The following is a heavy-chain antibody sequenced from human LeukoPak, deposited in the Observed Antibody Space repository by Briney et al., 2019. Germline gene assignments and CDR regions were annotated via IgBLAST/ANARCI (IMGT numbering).Heavy chain of an antibody. CDR1: GFTFSFYM. V-gene: IGHV3-21*01. D-gene: IGHD1-20*01. CDR2: ISTSSSHI. CDR3: ARDDNWNDKPFDL. Sequence: NPGGSLRLSCTASGFTFSFYMMNWVRQAPGKGLEWVSSISTSSSHIYYADSLKGRLTVSRDNAQSALFLQMNNLTAEDTAVYYCARDDNWNDKPFDLRGQGTLVTVSS. J-gene: IGHJ4*02.